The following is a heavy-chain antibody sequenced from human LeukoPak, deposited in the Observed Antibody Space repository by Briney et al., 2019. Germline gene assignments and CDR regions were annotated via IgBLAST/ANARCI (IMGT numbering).Heavy chain of an antibody. CDR3: ARLLAVAGGDAFDI. D-gene: IGHD6-19*01. V-gene: IGHV4-59*08. J-gene: IGHJ3*02. CDR2: IYYSGST. CDR1: GGSISSYY. Sequence: PSETLSLTCTVSGGSISSYYWSWIRQPPGKGLEWIGYIYYSGSTNYNPSLKSRVTVSVDTSKDQFSLRLSSVTAADTAVYYCARLLAVAGGDAFDIWGQGKMVTVSS.